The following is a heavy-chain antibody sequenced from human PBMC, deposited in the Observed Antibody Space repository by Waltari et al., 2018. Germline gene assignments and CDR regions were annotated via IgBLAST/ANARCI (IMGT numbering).Heavy chain of an antibody. CDR2: ISSSSSYI. V-gene: IGHV3-21*03. Sequence: EVQLVESGGGLVKPGGSLRLSCAASGFTFSSYSMNWVRQAPGKGLEWVSSISSSSSYIYYADSVKGRFTISRDDSKSIAYLQMNSLKTEDTAVYYCTRADCSSTSCYDEDAFDIWGQGTMVTVSS. CDR3: TRADCSSTSCYDEDAFDI. J-gene: IGHJ3*02. D-gene: IGHD2-2*01. CDR1: GFTFSSYS.